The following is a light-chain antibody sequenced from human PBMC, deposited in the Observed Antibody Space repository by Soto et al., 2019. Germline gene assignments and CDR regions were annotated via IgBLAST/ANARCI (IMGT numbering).Light chain of an antibody. CDR2: DAS. CDR1: QTFVSTY. Sequence: EIVMTQSPATLSVSPGHRATLSCRASQTFVSTYLAWYQQKPGQAPRLLIYDASNRATGIPDRFSVSGSGPDFTLTISRLEPEDFAVYYCQYYGNSRITFGQGTRLEIK. V-gene: IGKV3-20*01. CDR3: QYYGNSRIT. J-gene: IGKJ5*01.